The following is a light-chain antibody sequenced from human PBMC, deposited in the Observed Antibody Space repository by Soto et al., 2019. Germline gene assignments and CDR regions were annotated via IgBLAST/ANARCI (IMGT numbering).Light chain of an antibody. J-gene: IGKJ2*03. V-gene: IGKV1-8*01. CDR1: QGISSY. Sequence: AIRMTQSPSSFSASTGDGVTITCRASQGISSYLAWYQQKPGKAPKLLIYAASTLQSGVPSRFSGSGSGTDFPLTIRCLQSEDFATYYCQQYYSYPPGFGQGTKLEIK. CDR3: QQYYSYPPG. CDR2: AAS.